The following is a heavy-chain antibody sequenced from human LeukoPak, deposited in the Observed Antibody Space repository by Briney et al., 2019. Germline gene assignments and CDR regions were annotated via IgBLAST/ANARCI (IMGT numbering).Heavy chain of an antibody. J-gene: IGHJ6*02. V-gene: IGHV1-2*02. CDR2: INPNSGGT. Sequence: ASVKVSCKASGYTFTGYYMHWVRQAPGQGLEWMGWINPNSGGTNYAQKFQGRVTMTRDTSISTAYMELSRLRSDDTAVYYCARDSAVGARTYYYHYYGMDVWGQGTTVTVSS. CDR1: GYTFTGYY. CDR3: ARDSAVGARTYYYHYYGMDV. D-gene: IGHD1-26*01.